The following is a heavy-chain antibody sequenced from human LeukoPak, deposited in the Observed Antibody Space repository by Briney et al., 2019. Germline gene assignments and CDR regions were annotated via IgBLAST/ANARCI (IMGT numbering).Heavy chain of an antibody. CDR1: GGSIRSDGYY. CDR2: IYYSGVT. CDR3: AREGAYCGGDCYLDY. V-gene: IGHV4-31*11. D-gene: IGHD2-21*02. J-gene: IGHJ4*02. Sequence: KPSETLSLTCAVSGGSIRSDGYYWSWIRQHPGKGLEWIGYIYYSGVTYYNPSLKSRVTISVDTSTNQLSLKLSSVTAADSAVYYCAREGAYCGGDCYLDYWGQGTLVTVSS.